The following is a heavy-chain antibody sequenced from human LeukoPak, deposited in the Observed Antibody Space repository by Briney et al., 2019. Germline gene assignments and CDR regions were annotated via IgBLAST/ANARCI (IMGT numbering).Heavy chain of an antibody. CDR1: GFTVSDNY. J-gene: IGHJ4*02. V-gene: IGHV3-53*01. CDR3: ARGFGGSYRYLDY. CDR2: FYVGSNT. D-gene: IGHD3-16*02. Sequence: GGSLRLSCTVSGFTVSDNYMCWVRQAPGKGLEWVSAFYVGSNTFYADSVKGRFTISRDNSKNTLYLQLNSLRAEDTAVYFCARGFGGSYRYLDYWGQGTLVTVSS.